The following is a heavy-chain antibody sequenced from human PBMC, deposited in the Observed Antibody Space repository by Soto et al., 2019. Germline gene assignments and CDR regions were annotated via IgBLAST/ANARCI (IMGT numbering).Heavy chain of an antibody. D-gene: IGHD2-15*01. CDR1: GGTFSSYA. V-gene: IGHV1-69*13. CDR3: ARAYSPGLFDP. Sequence: SVKVSCKASGGTFSSYAISWVRQAPGQGLEWMGGIIPIFGTANYAQKFQGRVTITADASTSTAYMELRSLRSDDTAVYYCARAYSPGLFDPWGQGTLVTVSS. J-gene: IGHJ5*02. CDR2: IIPIFGTA.